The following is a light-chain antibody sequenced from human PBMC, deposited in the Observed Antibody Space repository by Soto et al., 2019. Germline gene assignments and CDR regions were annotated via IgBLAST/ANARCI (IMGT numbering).Light chain of an antibody. J-gene: IGLJ1*01. CDR2: EGS. CDR1: SSDVGIYNL. V-gene: IGLV2-23*01. CDR3: CSYAGSSTFV. Sequence: QSVLTQPASVSGSPGHSITISCTGTSSDVGIYNLVSWYQQHPGKAPKLMIYEGSKRPSGVSNRFSGSKSGNTASLTISGLQAEDEADYYCCSYAGSSTFVFGNGTKVTVL.